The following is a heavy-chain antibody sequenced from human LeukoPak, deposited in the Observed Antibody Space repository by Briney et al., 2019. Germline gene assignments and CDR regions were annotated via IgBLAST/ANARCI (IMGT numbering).Heavy chain of an antibody. V-gene: IGHV3-7*03. CDR2: IKQDGSEK. D-gene: IGHD3-10*01. J-gene: IGHJ4*02. Sequence: GGSLRLSCAASGFTFSSYWMSWVRQAPGKGLEWVAHIKQDGSEKYYVDSVKGRFTISRDNAKNSLYLQMNSLRAEDTAVYYCARDNLLLWFGELMVDYWGQGTLVTVSS. CDR3: ARDNLLLWFGELMVDY. CDR1: GFTFSSYW.